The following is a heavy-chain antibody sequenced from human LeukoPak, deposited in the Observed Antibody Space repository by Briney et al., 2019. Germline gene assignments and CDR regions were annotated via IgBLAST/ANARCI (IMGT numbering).Heavy chain of an antibody. V-gene: IGHV1-69*06. CDR2: IIPIFGTA. CDR3: ASHMPAAAGILRENWFDP. Sequence: ASVKVSCKASGGTFSSYAISWVRQAPGQGLEWMGGIIPIFGTANYAQKFQGRVTITADKSTSTAYMELSSLRSEDTAVYYCASHMPAAAGILRENWFDPWGQGTLVTVSS. D-gene: IGHD6-13*01. CDR1: GGTFSSYA. J-gene: IGHJ5*02.